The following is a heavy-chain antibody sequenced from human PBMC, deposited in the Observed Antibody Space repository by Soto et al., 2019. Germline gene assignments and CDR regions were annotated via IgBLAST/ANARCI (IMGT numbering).Heavy chain of an antibody. V-gene: IGHV5-10-1*01. CDR2: IDPSDSYT. Sequence: SWIRQHPGKGLEWMGRIDPSDSYTNYSPSFQGHVTISADKSISTAYLQWSSLKASDTAMYYCDRQGLGGMDFCAQGTTDPVS. J-gene: IGHJ6*02. CDR3: DRQGLGGMDF.